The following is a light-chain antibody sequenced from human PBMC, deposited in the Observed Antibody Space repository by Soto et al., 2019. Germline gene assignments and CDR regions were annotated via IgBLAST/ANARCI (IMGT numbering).Light chain of an antibody. CDR3: QQYNNWPPWT. J-gene: IGKJ1*01. Sequence: EIVLTQSPATLSVSPGERATLSCRASQSVSSYLAWYRQKPGQAPRLLIYDASNRATGIPARFSGSASGTVFTLNISSLQSEDFALYYCQQYNNWPPWTFGQGTKVDIK. V-gene: IGKV3D-15*01. CDR1: QSVSSY. CDR2: DAS.